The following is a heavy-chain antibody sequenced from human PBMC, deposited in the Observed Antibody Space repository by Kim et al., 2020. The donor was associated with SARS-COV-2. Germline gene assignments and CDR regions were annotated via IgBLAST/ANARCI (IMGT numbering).Heavy chain of an antibody. CDR1: GGTFSSYA. D-gene: IGHD2-2*01. V-gene: IGHV1-69*13. CDR3: ATPGTLGYCSSTSCYGMFDY. J-gene: IGHJ4*02. Sequence: SVKVSCKASGGTFSSYAISWVRQAPGQGLEWMGGIIPIFGTANYAQKFQGRVTITADESTSTAYMELSSLRSEDTAVYYCATPGTLGYCSSTSCYGMFDYWGQGTLVTVSS. CDR2: IIPIFGTA.